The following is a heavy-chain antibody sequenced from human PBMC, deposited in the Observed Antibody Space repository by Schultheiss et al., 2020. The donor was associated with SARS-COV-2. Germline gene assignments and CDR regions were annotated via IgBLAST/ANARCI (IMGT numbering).Heavy chain of an antibody. V-gene: IGHV3-30*06. J-gene: IGHJ4*02. CDR3: ARDDSSGYYRYYFDY. Sequence: GGSLRLSCAASGFTFSSYGMHWVRQAPGKGLEWVAVISYDGSNKYYADSVKGRFTISRDNSKNTLYLQMNSLRAEDTAVYYCARDDSSGYYRYYFDYWGQGTLVTVSS. CDR1: GFTFSSYG. D-gene: IGHD3-22*01. CDR2: ISYDGSNK.